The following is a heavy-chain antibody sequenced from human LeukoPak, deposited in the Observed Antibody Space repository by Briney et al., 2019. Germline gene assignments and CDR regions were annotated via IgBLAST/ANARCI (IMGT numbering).Heavy chain of an antibody. Sequence: GGSLRLSCAASGFSFSSYALSWVRQAPGKGLEWVAVIWYDGSNKYYADSVKGRFTISRDNSKNTLYLQMNSLRAEDTAVYYCARESGSSWYAIDYWGQGTLVTVSS. CDR3: ARESGSSWYAIDY. J-gene: IGHJ4*02. CDR2: IWYDGSNK. CDR1: GFSFSSYA. D-gene: IGHD6-13*01. V-gene: IGHV3-33*08.